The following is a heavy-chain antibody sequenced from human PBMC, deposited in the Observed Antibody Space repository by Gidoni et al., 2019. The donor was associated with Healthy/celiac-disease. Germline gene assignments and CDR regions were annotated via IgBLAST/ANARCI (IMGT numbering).Heavy chain of an antibody. CDR2: IIPIFGTA. CDR1: EGTFSSYA. Sequence: QVQLVQSGAEVKKPGTTGKVSCKASEGTFSSYAISWVGQAPGQGLEWMGGIIPIFGTANDAQQFQGRVTITADESTSTAYMELSSLRSEDTAVYYCVGYSYGSSLAFVYYYYGMDVWGQGTTVTVSS. V-gene: IGHV1-69*01. J-gene: IGHJ6*02. D-gene: IGHD5-18*01. CDR3: VGYSYGSSLAFVYYYYGMDV.